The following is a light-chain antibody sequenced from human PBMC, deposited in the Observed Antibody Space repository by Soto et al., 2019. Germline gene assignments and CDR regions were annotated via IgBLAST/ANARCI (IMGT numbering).Light chain of an antibody. CDR1: SSDVGGYNY. CDR2: EVS. Sequence: QSVLTQPASVSGSPGQSITISCTGTSSDVGGYNYVSWYQQHPGKAPKLMIYEVSNRPSGVSNRFSGSKSGNTASLTISGLQAEDEADYYGSSYTSSSTLYVFGTGTKVTVL. V-gene: IGLV2-14*01. CDR3: SSYTSSSTLYV. J-gene: IGLJ1*01.